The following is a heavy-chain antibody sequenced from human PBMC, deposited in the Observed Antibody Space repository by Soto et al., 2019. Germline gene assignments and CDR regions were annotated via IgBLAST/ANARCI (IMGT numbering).Heavy chain of an antibody. D-gene: IGHD6-13*01. V-gene: IGHV4-34*01. CDR2: INHSGST. J-gene: IGHJ5*02. CDR3: ARGLIAAAARAYNWFDP. Sequence: SETLSLTCAVYGGSFSGYYWGWIRQPPGKGLEWIGEINHSGSTNYNPSLKSRVTISVDTSKNQFSLKLSSVTAADTAVYYCARGLIAAAARAYNWFDPWGQGTLVTVS. CDR1: GGSFSGYY.